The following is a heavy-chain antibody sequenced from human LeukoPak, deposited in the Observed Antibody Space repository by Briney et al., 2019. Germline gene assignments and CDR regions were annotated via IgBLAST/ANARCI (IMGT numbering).Heavy chain of an antibody. CDR1: GFTFSSYE. CDR2: ISSSGSTI. CDR3: AKDRPNYYETNGHYYRRDGDF. Sequence: GGSLRLSCAASGFTFSSYEMNWVRQAPGKGLEWVSYISSSGSTIYYADSVKGRFTISRDNSEDTLYLQMSSLRAGDTAVYYCAKDRPNYYETNGHYYRRDGDFWGQGTLVTVSS. D-gene: IGHD3-22*01. V-gene: IGHV3-48*03. J-gene: IGHJ4*02.